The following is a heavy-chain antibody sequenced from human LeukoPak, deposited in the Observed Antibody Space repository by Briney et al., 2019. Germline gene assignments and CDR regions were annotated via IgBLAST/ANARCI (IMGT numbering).Heavy chain of an antibody. D-gene: IGHD6-19*01. CDR1: GFSLSTSGVG. J-gene: IGHJ3*02. CDR3: AHRRIAVAGTRDAFDI. V-gene: IGHV2-5*02. Sequence: SGPTLVNPTQTLTLTCTFSGFSLSTSGVGVGWIRQPPGKALEWLALIYWDDDKRYSPSLKSRLTITKDTSKNQVVLTMTNMDPVDTATYYCAHRRIAVAGTRDAFDIWGQGTMVTVSS. CDR2: IYWDDDK.